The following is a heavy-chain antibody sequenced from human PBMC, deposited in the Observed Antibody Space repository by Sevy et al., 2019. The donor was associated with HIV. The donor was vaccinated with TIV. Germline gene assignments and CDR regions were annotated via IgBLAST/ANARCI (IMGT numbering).Heavy chain of an antibody. J-gene: IGHJ4*02. CDR1: AFTFNSYV. Sequence: GGSLRLSCAVSAFTFNSYVMSWVRQAPGKGLEWVSTISASGGYKYYADSVKGRVTISSENSKNTVYLQMNSLRAEDTAIYYCAKETIRGYYWGQGTVVTVSS. V-gene: IGHV3-23*01. CDR2: ISASGGYK. CDR3: AKETIRGYY. D-gene: IGHD6-25*01.